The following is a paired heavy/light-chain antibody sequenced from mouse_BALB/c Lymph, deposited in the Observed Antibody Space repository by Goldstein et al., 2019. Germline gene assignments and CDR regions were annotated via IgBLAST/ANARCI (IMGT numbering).Heavy chain of an antibody. CDR3: ARERGYFDY. CDR2: IWAGGST. CDR1: GFSLTSYG. Sequence: QVQLKESGPGLVAPSQSLSITCTVSGFSLTSYGVHWVRQPPGKGLEWLGVIWAGGSTNYNSALMSRLSISKDNSKSQVFLKMNSLQTDDTAMYYCARERGYFDYWGQGTTLTVSS. V-gene: IGHV2-9*02. J-gene: IGHJ2*01.
Light chain of an antibody. CDR2: DTS. CDR1: SSISY. J-gene: IGKJ1*01. V-gene: IGKV4-70*01. CDR3: HQRSSYPWT. Sequence: QIVLTQSPAIMSASPGEKVTMTCSASSSISYMHWYQQKPGTSPKRWIYDTSKLASGVPARFSGSGSGTSYSLTISSMEAEDAATYYCHQRSSYPWTFGGGTKLEIK.